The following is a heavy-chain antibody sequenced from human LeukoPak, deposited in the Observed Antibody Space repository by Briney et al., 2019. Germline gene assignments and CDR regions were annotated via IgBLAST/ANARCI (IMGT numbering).Heavy chain of an antibody. CDR2: ISGSGGST. V-gene: IGHV3-23*01. CDR3: AKDLCSGGSCYYGLDY. D-gene: IGHD2-15*01. J-gene: IGHJ4*02. CDR1: GFTFSSYA. Sequence: GGPLRLSCAASGFTFSSYAMSWVRQAPGKGLEWVSAISGSGGSTYYADSVKGRFTISRDNSKNTLYLQMNSLRAEDTAVYYCAKDLCSGGSCYYGLDYWGQGTLVTVSS.